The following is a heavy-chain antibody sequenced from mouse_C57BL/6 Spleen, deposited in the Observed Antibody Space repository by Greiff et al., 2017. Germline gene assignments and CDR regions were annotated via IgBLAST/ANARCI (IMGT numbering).Heavy chain of an antibody. D-gene: IGHD3-1*01. CDR2: ISSGGDYI. CDR3: TRDGATGYYYAMDY. CDR1: GFTFSSYA. J-gene: IGHJ4*01. Sequence: EVHLVESGEGLVKPGGSLKLSCAASGFTFSSYAMSWVRQTPEKRLEWVAYISSGGDYIYYADTVKGRFTISRDNARNTLYLQMSSLKSEDTAMYYCTRDGATGYYYAMDYWGQGTSVTVSS. V-gene: IGHV5-9-1*02.